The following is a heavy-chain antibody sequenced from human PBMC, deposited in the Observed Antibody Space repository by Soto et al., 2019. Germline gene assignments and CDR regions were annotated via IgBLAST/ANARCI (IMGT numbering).Heavy chain of an antibody. J-gene: IGHJ4*02. V-gene: IGHV3-48*02. CDR2: MSSSSYNI. D-gene: IGHD3-16*01. CDR1: GFTFSSYS. CDR3: ARDKGEWLPEDYYFDY. Sequence: PGGSLRLSCAASGFTFSSYSMNLVRQAPGKGLEWVPKMSSSSYNIFYADSVKGRFTISRDNAENSLYLQMNSLRDEDTAVYYCARDKGEWLPEDYYFDYWGQGALVTVSS.